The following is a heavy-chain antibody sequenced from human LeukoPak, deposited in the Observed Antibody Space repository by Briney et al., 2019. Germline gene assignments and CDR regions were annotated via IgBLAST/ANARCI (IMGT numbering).Heavy chain of an antibody. J-gene: IGHJ6*02. CDR3: ARHNDYYVVGGMDV. V-gene: IGHV4-59*08. CDR2: IYYSGTT. Sequence: SETLSLTCTVSGGSISSYYWSWIRQPPGKGLEWIGYIYYSGTTKYNPSLKSRVTISVDTSKNQFSLKLSSVTAADTAVYYCARHNDYYVVGGMDVWGQGTTVTVSS. CDR1: GGSISSYY. D-gene: IGHD3-10*02.